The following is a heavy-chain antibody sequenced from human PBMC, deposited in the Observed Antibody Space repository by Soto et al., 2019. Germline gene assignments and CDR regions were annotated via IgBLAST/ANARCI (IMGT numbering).Heavy chain of an antibody. J-gene: IGHJ5*02. CDR2: INPGDGSA. D-gene: IGHD2-15*01. V-gene: IGHV1-46*01. CDR1: GYVFTSFY. Sequence: ASVKVSCKASGYVFTSFYLHWVRQAPGQGLEWMGIINPGDGSATYAQKFQGRVTMTRDTSTSTVYMELSSLRSDDTAVYYCARGVGFDPWGQGTLVTVSS. CDR3: ARGVGFDP.